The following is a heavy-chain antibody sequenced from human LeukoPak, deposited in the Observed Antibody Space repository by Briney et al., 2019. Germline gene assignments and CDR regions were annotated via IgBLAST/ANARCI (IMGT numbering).Heavy chain of an antibody. Sequence: PGGSLRLSCAASGFTFSTYAMRWVRQAPGKELEWVSAISGSGGSTNYADSVKGRFTISRDNSKNTLYLQMSSLRAEDTAVYYCARGYCSGGDCPLDYWGQGTLVTVSS. CDR2: ISGSGGST. V-gene: IGHV3-23*01. CDR3: ARGYCSGGDCPLDY. J-gene: IGHJ4*02. CDR1: GFTFSTYA. D-gene: IGHD2-15*01.